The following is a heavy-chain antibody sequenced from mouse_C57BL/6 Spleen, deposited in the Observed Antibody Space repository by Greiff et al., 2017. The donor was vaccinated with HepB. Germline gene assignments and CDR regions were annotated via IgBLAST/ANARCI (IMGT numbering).Heavy chain of an antibody. CDR2: INPNNGGT. CDR3: ARSWDWYFDV. J-gene: IGHJ1*03. D-gene: IGHD4-1*01. Sequence: EVQLQQSGPELVKPGASVKIPCKASGYTFTAYNMDWVKQSHGKSLEWIGDINPNNGGTIYNQKFKGKATLTVDKSSSTAYMELRSLTSEDTAVYYCARSWDWYFDVWGTGTTVTVSS. CDR1: GYTFTAYN. V-gene: IGHV1-18*01.